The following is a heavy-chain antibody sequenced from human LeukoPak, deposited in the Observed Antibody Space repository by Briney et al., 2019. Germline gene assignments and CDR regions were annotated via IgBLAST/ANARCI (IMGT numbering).Heavy chain of an antibody. CDR3: AREAEGLGYCSGGRCYDWYFDI. CDR1: GGTFTSYT. CDR2: IIPVFGTT. D-gene: IGHD2-15*01. V-gene: IGHV1-69*01. Sequence: GSSVTVSSKASGGTFTSYTISWVRQAPGQGLEWMGGIIPVFGTTEYAQKFQGRVTFTADESTGTAYMELSSLKSDDTAVYFCAREAEGLGYCSGGRCYDWYFDIWGRGPLVTVSS. J-gene: IGHJ2*01.